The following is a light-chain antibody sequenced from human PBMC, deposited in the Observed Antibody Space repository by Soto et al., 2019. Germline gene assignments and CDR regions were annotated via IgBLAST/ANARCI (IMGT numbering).Light chain of an antibody. V-gene: IGLV3-1*01. CDR3: QAWDSSTVL. CDR2: QDN. CDR1: NLGKKY. Sequence: SYELTQPPSVSVSPGRTASITCSGDNLGKKYVSWYQQKPGQAPVVAIYQDNKRPSGIPERISGSSSGNTATLTIGGTQAVDEADYYCQAWDSSTVLFGGGTKLTVL. J-gene: IGLJ2*01.